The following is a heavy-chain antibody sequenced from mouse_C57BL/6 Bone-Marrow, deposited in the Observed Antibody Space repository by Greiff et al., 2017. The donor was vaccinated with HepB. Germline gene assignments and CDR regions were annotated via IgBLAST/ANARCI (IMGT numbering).Heavy chain of an antibody. CDR3: ARWDDYDGTWFAY. CDR1: GYTFTDYN. J-gene: IGHJ3*01. Sequence: VQLQQSGPELVKPGASVKMSCTASGYTFTDYNMHWVKQSHGKSLEWIGYINPNNGGTSYNQKFKGKATLTVNKSSSTAYMELRSLTSEDSAVYYCARWDDYDGTWFAYWGQGTLVTVSA. V-gene: IGHV1-22*01. CDR2: INPNNGGT. D-gene: IGHD2-4*01.